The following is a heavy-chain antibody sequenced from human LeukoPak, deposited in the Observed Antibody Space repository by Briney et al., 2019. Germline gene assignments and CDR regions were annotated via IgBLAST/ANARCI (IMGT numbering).Heavy chain of an antibody. V-gene: IGHV4-39*01. J-gene: IGHJ4*02. CDR3: AGRGWDILFDF. D-gene: IGHD1-26*01. CDR1: GDSISSNSYY. Sequence: SETLSLTCTVSGDSISSNSYYWGWLRQTPGKGLEWIGSIYHRGSTYYNPSLKSRVTISVDTSKNQFSLKMRSVTAADTAVYYCAGRGWDILFDFWGQGTLVTVSS. CDR2: IYHRGST.